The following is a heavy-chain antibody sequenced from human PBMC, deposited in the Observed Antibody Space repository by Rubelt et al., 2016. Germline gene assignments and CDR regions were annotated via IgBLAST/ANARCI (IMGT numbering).Heavy chain of an antibody. CDR3: ARDTEDTIFGVVIPFDY. V-gene: IGHV3-74*01. J-gene: IGHJ4*02. CDR2: INSDGSST. D-gene: IGHD3-3*01. Sequence: VWVSRINSDGSSTSYADSVKGRFTISRDNAKNSLYLQMNSLRAEDTAVYYCARDTEDTIFGVVIPFDYWGQGTLVTVSS.